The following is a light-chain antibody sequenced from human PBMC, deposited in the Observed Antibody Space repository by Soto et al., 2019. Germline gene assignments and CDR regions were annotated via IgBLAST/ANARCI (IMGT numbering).Light chain of an antibody. CDR2: DVS. CDR3: SSYTSNSTLYV. V-gene: IGLV2-14*03. CDR1: SRDVGGYNY. Sequence: SVLAQPASRSGSPGQAIAISRTGTSRDVGGYNYVSWYQHHPGKAPKLMIYDVSNRPSGVSNRFSGSKSGNTASLTISGLQAEDEADYYCSSYTSNSTLYVFGTGTKVTVL. J-gene: IGLJ1*01.